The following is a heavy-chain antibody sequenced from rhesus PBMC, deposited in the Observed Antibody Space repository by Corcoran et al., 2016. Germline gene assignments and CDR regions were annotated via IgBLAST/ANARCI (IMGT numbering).Heavy chain of an antibody. CDR1: GFTFRIYG. CDR3: AKLNYDSGYEFDY. J-gene: IGHJ4*01. Sequence: EVRLVESGGGLVQPGGSLRLSCAASGFTFRIYGMRWVRQSPGKGLEWVSAIISGWGSTYYADSGKGRFTISRENSKNTLSLQMNSLRAEDTAVYYCAKLNYDSGYEFDYWGQGVLFTVSS. D-gene: IGHD3-28*01. CDR2: IISGWGST. V-gene: IGHV3S5*01.